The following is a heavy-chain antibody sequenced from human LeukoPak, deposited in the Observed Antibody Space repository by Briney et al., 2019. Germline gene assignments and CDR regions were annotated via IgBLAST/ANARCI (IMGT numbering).Heavy chain of an antibody. CDR2: MNPNSGNT. J-gene: IGHJ4*02. V-gene: IGHV1-8*01. D-gene: IGHD3-16*02. CDR3: ARGTGYYDYVWGSYPRPIDY. Sequence: ASVKVSCKASGYTFTGYDINWVRQATGQGLEWMGWMNPNSGNTGYAQKFQGRVTMTRNTSISTAYTELSSLRSEDTAVYYCARGTGYYDYVWGSYPRPIDYWGQGTLVTVSS. CDR1: GYTFTGYD.